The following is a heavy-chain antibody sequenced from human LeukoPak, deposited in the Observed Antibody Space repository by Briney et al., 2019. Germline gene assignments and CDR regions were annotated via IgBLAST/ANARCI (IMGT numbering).Heavy chain of an antibody. V-gene: IGHV4-34*01. CDR1: GGSFSGYY. Sequence: KPSETLSLTCAVYGGSFSGYYWSWTRQPPGKGLEWIGEINHSGSTNYNPSLKSRVTISVDTSKNQFSLKLNSVTAADTAVYYCAKSPPGGYSYGFDYWGQGTLVTVSS. CDR3: AKSPPGGYSYGFDY. J-gene: IGHJ4*02. D-gene: IGHD5-18*01. CDR2: INHSGST.